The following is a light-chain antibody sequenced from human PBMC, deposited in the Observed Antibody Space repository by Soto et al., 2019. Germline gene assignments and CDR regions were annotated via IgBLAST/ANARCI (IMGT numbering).Light chain of an antibody. Sequence: QSVLTQPPSASGTPGQRVTISCSGSSSGLEIKILNWYQHIPGKAPKLLIYNDDQRPSGVPDRFSGSRSGTSASLVIAGLRSEDEADYFCSSYSISTAYLFGTGTKVTVL. CDR2: NDD. V-gene: IGLV1-44*01. CDR1: SSGLEIKI. CDR3: SSYSISTAYL. J-gene: IGLJ1*01.